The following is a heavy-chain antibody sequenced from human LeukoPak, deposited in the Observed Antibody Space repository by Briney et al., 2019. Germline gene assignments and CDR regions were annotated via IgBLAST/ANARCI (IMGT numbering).Heavy chain of an antibody. CDR1: GDSISSYY. Sequence: SETLSLTCTVSGDSISSYYWSWIRQPPGKGLEWIGYIYYSGSTNYNPSLKSRVTISVDTSKNQFSLKLSSVTAADTAVYYCARSVYGGAFDIWGQGTMVTVSS. CDR2: IYYSGST. CDR3: ARSVYGGAFDI. D-gene: IGHD1-14*01. V-gene: IGHV4-59*01. J-gene: IGHJ3*02.